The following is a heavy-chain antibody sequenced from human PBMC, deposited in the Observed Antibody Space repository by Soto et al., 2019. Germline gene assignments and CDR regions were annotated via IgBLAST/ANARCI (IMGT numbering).Heavy chain of an antibody. V-gene: IGHV5-51*01. CDR2: IYPGDSDT. CDR3: AKWDTAMVTTVRAV. Sequence: GESLKISCKGSGYSFTSYRIGWVRQMPGKGLEWMGIIYPGDSDTRYSPSFQGQVTISADKSISTAYLQWSSLKASDTAMYYCAKWDTAMVTTVRAVWGKGTTSPVSS. D-gene: IGHD5-18*01. CDR1: GYSFTSYR. J-gene: IGHJ6*04.